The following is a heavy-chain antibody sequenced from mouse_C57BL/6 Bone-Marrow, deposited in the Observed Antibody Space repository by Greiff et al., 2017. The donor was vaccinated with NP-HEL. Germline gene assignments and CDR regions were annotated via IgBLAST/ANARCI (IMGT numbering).Heavy chain of an antibody. D-gene: IGHD1-1*01. CDR3: ARGDFYGSSPLAMDY. J-gene: IGHJ4*01. CDR1: GYTFTSYG. CDR2: IYPRSGNT. V-gene: IGHV1-81*01. Sequence: VQLQQSGAELARPGASVKLSCKASGYTFTSYGISWVKQRPGQGLEWIGEIYPRSGNTYYNEKFKGKATLTADKSSSTAYMELRSLTSEDSAVYFCARGDFYGSSPLAMDYWGQGTSVTVSS.